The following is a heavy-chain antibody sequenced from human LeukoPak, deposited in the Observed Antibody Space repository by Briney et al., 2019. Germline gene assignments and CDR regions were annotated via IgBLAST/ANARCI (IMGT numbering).Heavy chain of an antibody. D-gene: IGHD3-22*01. CDR2: ISDSGGRT. CDR3: AKRGVVIRVILVGFHKEAYYFDS. J-gene: IGHJ4*02. V-gene: IGHV3-23*01. Sequence: GGSLRLSCAVSGITLSNYGMSWVRQAPGKGLEWVAGISDSGGRTNYADSVKGRFTISRDNPKNRLYLQMNSLRAEDTAVYFCAKRGVVIRVILVGFHKEAYYFDSWGQGALVTVSS. CDR1: GITLSNYG.